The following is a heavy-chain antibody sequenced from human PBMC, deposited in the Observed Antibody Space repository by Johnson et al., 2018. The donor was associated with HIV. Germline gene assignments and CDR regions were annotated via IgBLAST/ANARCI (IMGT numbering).Heavy chain of an antibody. Sequence: VQLVESGGDWVQRGGSLKLSCAASGFTFSNYDIHWVRQATGKGLEWVSTMGTAGDTYYGDSVKGRFTISRDNSKNTLYLQMNSLRAEDTAVYYCANGGLQFLEWLPHDAFDIWGQGTMVTVSS. CDR3: ANGGLQFLEWLPHDAFDI. D-gene: IGHD3-3*01. J-gene: IGHJ3*02. CDR1: GFTFSNYD. V-gene: IGHV3-13*01. CDR2: MGTAGDT.